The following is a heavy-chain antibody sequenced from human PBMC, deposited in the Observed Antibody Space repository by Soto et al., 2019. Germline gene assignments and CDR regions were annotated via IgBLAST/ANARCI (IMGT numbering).Heavy chain of an antibody. Sequence: SETLSLTCTVSGASIRSADYYWSWIRRAPGKGLEWIGYVYYTGSTYYNPSLMSRLTISVDTSKNQFSLKLTSVTAAETAVYYCVRTAREGAVAPHWFDRWGQGTQVTVSS. D-gene: IGHD2-21*02. J-gene: IGHJ5*02. V-gene: IGHV4-30-4*01. CDR1: GASIRSADYY. CDR2: VYYTGST. CDR3: VRTAREGAVAPHWFDR.